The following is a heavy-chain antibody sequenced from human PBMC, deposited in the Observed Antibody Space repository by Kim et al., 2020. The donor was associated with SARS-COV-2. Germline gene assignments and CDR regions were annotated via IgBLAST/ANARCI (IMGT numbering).Heavy chain of an antibody. J-gene: IGHJ4*02. D-gene: IGHD3-9*01. V-gene: IGHV1-18*01. CDR1: GYTFTSYG. CDR3: ARDGKNYDILTGYYRPFDY. CDR2: ISAYNGNT. Sequence: ASVKVSCKASGYTFTSYGISWVRQAPGQGLEWMGWISAYNGNTNYAQKLQGRVTMTTDTSTSTAYMELRSLRSDDTAVYYCARDGKNYDILTGYYRPFDYWGQGTLVTVSS.